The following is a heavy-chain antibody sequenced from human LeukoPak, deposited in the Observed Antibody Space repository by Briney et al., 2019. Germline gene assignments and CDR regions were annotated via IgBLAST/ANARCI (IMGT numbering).Heavy chain of an antibody. V-gene: IGHV1-2*02. J-gene: IGHJ4*02. D-gene: IGHD4-11*01. CDR1: GYTFTGYY. CDR3: FATTYSDYVQFDY. CDR2: INPNSGGT. Sequence: ASVSVSCMASGYTFTGYYMHWVRQAPGQGGEWMGWINPNSGGTNYEQNFQGRVAITRDTSITTAYIELSRLRSDDTAMYYCFATTYSDYVQFDYWGQGTLVTVSS.